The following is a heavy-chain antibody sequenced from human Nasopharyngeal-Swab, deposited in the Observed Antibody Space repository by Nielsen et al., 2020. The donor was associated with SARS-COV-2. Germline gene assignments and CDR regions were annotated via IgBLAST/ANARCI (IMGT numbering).Heavy chain of an antibody. CDR2: ISSKGNNYAT. CDR1: GFTFSESA. CDR3: TRCGGGCYSGRDY. D-gene: IGHD2-15*01. Sequence: GGSLSLSCTASGFTFSESAIHWVRQASGEGLEWVARISSKGNNYATAYSASVKGRFIIFRDDPTNTAYLQMNSLKTEDTAMYYCTRCGGGCYSGRDYWGQGTLVTVSS. V-gene: IGHV3-73*01. J-gene: IGHJ4*02.